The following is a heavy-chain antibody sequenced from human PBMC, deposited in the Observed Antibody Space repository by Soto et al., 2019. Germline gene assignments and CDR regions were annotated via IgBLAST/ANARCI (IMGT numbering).Heavy chain of an antibody. Sequence: EVQLLESGGGVVQPGGSLRLSCTASGFTFSNYAMTWVRQAPGKGLQWVSLISGNGDRTYYADFVKGRFTISRDNSMNTFSLQMTNLRAEDTAVYYCAKSYISSWYFDYWGQGNLVTVSS. CDR1: GFTFSNYA. V-gene: IGHV3-23*01. J-gene: IGHJ4*02. CDR3: AKSYISSWYFDY. D-gene: IGHD6-13*01. CDR2: ISGNGDRT.